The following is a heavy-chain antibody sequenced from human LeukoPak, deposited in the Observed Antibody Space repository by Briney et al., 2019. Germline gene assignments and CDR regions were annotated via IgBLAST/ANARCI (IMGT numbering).Heavy chain of an antibody. CDR1: GGSVGSYY. CDR3: ARHGSSYSFDY. Sequence: SETLSLSCTVSGGSVGSYYWSWMRQSPGKGLEWIGYIYYGGSANYNPSLKSRATISIDRPKNQFSLKLSSLSAADTAVYYCARHGSSYSFDYWGQGTLVTVSS. J-gene: IGHJ4*02. V-gene: IGHV4-59*08. CDR2: IYYGGSA. D-gene: IGHD6-13*01.